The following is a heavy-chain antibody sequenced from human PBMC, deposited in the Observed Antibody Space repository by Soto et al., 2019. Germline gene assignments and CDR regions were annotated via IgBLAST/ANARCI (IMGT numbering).Heavy chain of an antibody. D-gene: IGHD3-16*01. CDR3: ARHRSGGHNWFDP. CDR2: IYYSGST. J-gene: IGHJ5*02. CDR1: GGSISSSSYY. Sequence: PSETLSLTCTVSGGSISSSSYYWGWIRQPPGKGLEWIGSIYYSGSTYYNPSLKSRVTISVDTSKNQFSLKLSSVTAADTAVYYCARHRSGGHNWFDPWGQGTLVTVSS. V-gene: IGHV4-39*01.